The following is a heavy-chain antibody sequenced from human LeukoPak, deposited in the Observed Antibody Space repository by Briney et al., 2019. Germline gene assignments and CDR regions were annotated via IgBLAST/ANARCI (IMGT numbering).Heavy chain of an antibody. V-gene: IGHV4-59*01. Sequence: SQTLSLTCTVSGGSISSYSWSWIRQPPGKGLEWIGYIYHSGSTNYNPSLKSRVTISVDTSKDQLSLKLSSVTAADTAVYYCARTTGYGDGYYYYYYGMDVWGQGTTVTVSS. CDR1: GGSISSYS. CDR3: ARTTGYGDGYYYYYYGMDV. CDR2: IYHSGST. D-gene: IGHD4-17*01. J-gene: IGHJ6*02.